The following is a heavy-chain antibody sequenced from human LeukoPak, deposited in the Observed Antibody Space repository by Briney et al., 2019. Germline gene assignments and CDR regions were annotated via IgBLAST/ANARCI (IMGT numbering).Heavy chain of an antibody. CDR3: ARGGSSTSSEYNWFDP. CDR2: ISSSGSTI. J-gene: IGHJ5*02. CDR1: GFTFSDYY. V-gene: IGHV3-11*01. D-gene: IGHD2-2*01. Sequence: PGGSLRLSCAASGFTFSDYYMSWIRQAPGKGLEWVSYISSSGSTIYYADSVKGRFTISRDNAKNSLYLQMNSLGAEDTAVYYCARGGSSTSSEYNWFDPWGQGTLVTVSS.